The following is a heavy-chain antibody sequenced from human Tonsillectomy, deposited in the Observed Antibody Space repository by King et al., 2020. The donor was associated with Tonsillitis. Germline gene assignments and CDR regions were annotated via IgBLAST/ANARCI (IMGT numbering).Heavy chain of an antibody. CDR1: GGSISSYY. CDR2: IYYSGST. V-gene: IGHV4-59*01. CDR3: ATYYYDSTPAAFDI. J-gene: IGHJ3*02. Sequence: QLQESGPGLVKPSETLSLTCTVSGGSISSYYWSWIRQPPGKGLEWIGYIYYSGSTNYNPSLKSRVTISVDTSKNQFSLKPSSVTAADTAVYYCATYYYDSTPAAFDIWGQGTMVTVSS. D-gene: IGHD3-22*01.